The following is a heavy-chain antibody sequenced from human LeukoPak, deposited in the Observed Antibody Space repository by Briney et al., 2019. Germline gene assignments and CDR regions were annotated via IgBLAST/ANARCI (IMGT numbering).Heavy chain of an antibody. J-gene: IGHJ6*02. CDR1: GFTFSSYA. CDR2: ISYDGSNK. Sequence: GGSLRLSCAASGFTFSSYAMHWVRQAPGKGLEWVAVISYDGSNKYYADSVKGRFTISRDNSKNTLYLQMNSLRAEDTAVYYCAKDYDSSGYKYYYYYYGMDVWGQGTTVTVSS. D-gene: IGHD3-22*01. V-gene: IGHV3-30*04. CDR3: AKDYDSSGYKYYYYYYGMDV.